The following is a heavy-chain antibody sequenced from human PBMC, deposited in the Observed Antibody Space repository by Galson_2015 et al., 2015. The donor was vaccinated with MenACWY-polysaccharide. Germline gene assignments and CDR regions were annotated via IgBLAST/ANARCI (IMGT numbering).Heavy chain of an antibody. CDR2: INTDGRST. D-gene: IGHD1/OR15-1a*01. Sequence: SLRLSCAASGFIFSNYWMHWVRQAPGKGLEWVSRINTDGRSTSYADSVKGRFTISRDKAKKTLYLQINSLRAEDTAMYYCARDWGTTTPYFPWGQGTLVTVSS. J-gene: IGHJ5*02. CDR3: ARDWGTTTPYFP. V-gene: IGHV3-74*01. CDR1: GFIFSNYW.